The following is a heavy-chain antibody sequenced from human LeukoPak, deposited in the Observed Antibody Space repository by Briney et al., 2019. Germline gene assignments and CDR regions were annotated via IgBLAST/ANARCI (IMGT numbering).Heavy chain of an antibody. CDR3: ARDHERNMVTFY. CDR1: GYTFTSYY. D-gene: IGHD2-21*02. V-gene: IGHV1-46*01. Sequence: ASVKVSCKASGYTFTSYYMHWVRQAPGQGLEWMGIINPSGGGTSYAQKFQGRVTMTRDTSTSTVYMELSSLRSEDTAVYYCARDHERNMVTFYWGQGTLVTVSS. CDR2: INPSGGGT. J-gene: IGHJ4*02.